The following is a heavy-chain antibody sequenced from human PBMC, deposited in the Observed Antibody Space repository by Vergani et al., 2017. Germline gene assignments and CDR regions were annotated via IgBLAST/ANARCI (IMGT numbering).Heavy chain of an antibody. D-gene: IGHD3-3*01. J-gene: IGHJ4*02. CDR1: GFTFSSYA. CDR3: AKAGAYDFWSGHSTDY. CDR2: ISGSGGST. Sequence: EVQLLESGGGLVQPGGSLRPSCAASGFTFSSYAMSWVRQAPGKGLEWVSAISGSGGSTYYADSVKGRFTISRDNSKNTLYLQMNSLRAEDTAVYYCAKAGAYDFWSGHSTDYWGQGTLVTVSS. V-gene: IGHV3-23*01.